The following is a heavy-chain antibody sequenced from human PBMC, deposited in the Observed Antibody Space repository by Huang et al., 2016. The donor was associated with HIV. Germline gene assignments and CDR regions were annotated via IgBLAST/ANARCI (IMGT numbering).Heavy chain of an antibody. D-gene: IGHD3-22*01. V-gene: IGHV3-74*01. Sequence: EVQLVESGGGLVQPGGSLRLSCAASGFSISSYWMHWVRQAPGKGLVWVSRINSDVSSTSYADSVKGRFTISRDNANNTLYLHMNSLRAEYTAVYYCARDPRIQSWLNFFDYWGQGTLVSVSS. CDR3: ARDPRIQSWLNFFDY. J-gene: IGHJ4*02. CDR1: GFSISSYW. CDR2: INSDVSST.